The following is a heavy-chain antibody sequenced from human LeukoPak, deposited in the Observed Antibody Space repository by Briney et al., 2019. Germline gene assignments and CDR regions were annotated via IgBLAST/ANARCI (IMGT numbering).Heavy chain of an antibody. CDR2: FSYSGYT. V-gene: IGHV4-59*08. Sequence: SETLSLTCTVSGGSISDYYWGWIRQPPGKGLEWIGYFSYSGYTNYNPSLKSRVTVSVATSKNHFSLELSSVTAADTATYYCARRDYDGRLPYAFDIWGQGTVVTVSS. J-gene: IGHJ3*02. CDR1: GGSISDYY. D-gene: IGHD4-23*01. CDR3: ARRDYDGRLPYAFDI.